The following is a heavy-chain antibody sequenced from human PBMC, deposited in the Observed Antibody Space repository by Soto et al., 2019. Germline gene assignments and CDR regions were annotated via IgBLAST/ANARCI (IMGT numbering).Heavy chain of an antibody. CDR2: ISYDGSNK. J-gene: IGHJ3*02. CDR3: AKLGSDAFDI. D-gene: IGHD1-26*01. V-gene: IGHV3-30*18. CDR1: GFTFSSYG. Sequence: PGGSLRLACAASGFTFSSYGMHWVRQAPGKGLEWVAVISYDGSNKYYADSVKGRFTISRDNSKNTLYLQMNSLRAEDTAVYYCAKLGSDAFDIWGQGTMVTVSS.